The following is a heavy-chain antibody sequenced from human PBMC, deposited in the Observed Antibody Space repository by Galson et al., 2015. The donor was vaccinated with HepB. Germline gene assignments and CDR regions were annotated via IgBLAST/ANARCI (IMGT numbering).Heavy chain of an antibody. CDR1: GFTFSHYW. J-gene: IGHJ3*02. CDR3: ASTPPTLVVAAPYDALDM. Sequence: SLRLSCAASGFTFSHYWMNWVRQAPGKGLEWVANIKQDGSERYYVASVKGRFTISRDNAKNSVYLQMNSLRAEDTAVYYCASTPPTLVVAAPYDALDMWGQGTAVTVSS. D-gene: IGHD2-15*01. V-gene: IGHV3-7*03. CDR2: IKQDGSER.